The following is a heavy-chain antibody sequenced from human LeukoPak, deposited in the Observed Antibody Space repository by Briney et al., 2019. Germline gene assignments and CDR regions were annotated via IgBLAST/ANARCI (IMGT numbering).Heavy chain of an antibody. V-gene: IGHV3-30*03. CDR3: ADVLLWFGTKGY. D-gene: IGHD3-10*01. CDR1: GFTFSSYG. Sequence: GRSLRLSCAASGFTFSSYGMHWVRQAPGKGLEWVAVISYDGSNKYYADSVKGRFTISRDNSKNTLYLQMNSLRAEDTAVYYCADVLLWFGTKGYWGQGTLVTVSS. CDR2: ISYDGSNK. J-gene: IGHJ4*02.